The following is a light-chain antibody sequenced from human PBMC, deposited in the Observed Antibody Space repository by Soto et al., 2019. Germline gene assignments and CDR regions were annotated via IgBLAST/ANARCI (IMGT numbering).Light chain of an antibody. V-gene: IGLV9-49*01. J-gene: IGLJ2*01. CDR3: GADHGSGSNFVV. CDR2: VGTGGIVG. Sequence: QLVLTQPPSASASLGASVTLTFTLSSGYSNYKVDWYHQRPGKGPRFVMRVGTGGIVGSKGDGIPDRFSVLGSGLNRYLTIKNIQEEDESDYHCGADHGSGSNFVVFGGGTKLTVL. CDR1: SGYSNYK.